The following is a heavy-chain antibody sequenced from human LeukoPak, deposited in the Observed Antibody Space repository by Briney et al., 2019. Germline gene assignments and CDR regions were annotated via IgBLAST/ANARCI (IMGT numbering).Heavy chain of an antibody. J-gene: IGHJ3*02. V-gene: IGHV3-23*01. CDR1: GFTFSRLA. CDR2: ISASGP. Sequence: GGSLRLSCAASGFTFSRLAMTWVRQAPGKGLEWVSTISASGPYYADAVRGRFTISRDNSKNTLYLQMNSLRAEDTAVYYCARVRAAGDAFDIWGQGTMVTVSS. D-gene: IGHD6-13*01. CDR3: ARVRAAGDAFDI.